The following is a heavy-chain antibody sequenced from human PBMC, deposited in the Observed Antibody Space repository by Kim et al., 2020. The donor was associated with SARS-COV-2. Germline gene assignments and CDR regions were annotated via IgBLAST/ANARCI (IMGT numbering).Heavy chain of an antibody. V-gene: IGHV4-4*07. Sequence: SETLSLTCTVSGGSISSYYWSWIRQPAGKGLEWIGRIYTSGSTNYNPSLKSRVTMSVDTSKNQFSLKLSSVTAADTAVYYCARDGVVPAAKYYFDYWGQGTLVTVSS. D-gene: IGHD2-2*01. CDR3: ARDGVVPAAKYYFDY. J-gene: IGHJ4*02. CDR1: GGSISSYY. CDR2: IYTSGST.